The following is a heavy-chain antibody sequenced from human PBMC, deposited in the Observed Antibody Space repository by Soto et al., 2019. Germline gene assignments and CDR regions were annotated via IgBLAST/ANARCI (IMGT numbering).Heavy chain of an antibody. D-gene: IGHD3-22*01. CDR2: ISSSSSYI. CDR1: GFTFNTYS. CDR3: ARDPRPSYESSGYYVSAY. Sequence: GGSLRLSCAASGFTFNTYSMNWVRQAPGKGLEWVSFISSSSSYIYYADSVKGRFTISRDNAKNSLYLQMNSLRAEDTAVYYCARDPRPSYESSGYYVSAYWGQGTLVTVSS. V-gene: IGHV3-21*01. J-gene: IGHJ4*02.